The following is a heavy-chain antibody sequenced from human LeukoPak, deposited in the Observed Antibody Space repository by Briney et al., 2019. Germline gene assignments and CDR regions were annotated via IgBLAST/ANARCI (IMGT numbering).Heavy chain of an antibody. J-gene: IGHJ4*02. CDR3: AKDHLLLGYCSGGSCYSGAIDY. Sequence: GGSLRLSCAASGFTFSGYGMQRVRQAPGKGLEWVAVISYDGSNEYYADSVKGRFTISRDNSKNTLYLQMNSLRAEDTAVYYCAKDHLLLGYCSGGSCYSGAIDYWGQGTLVTVSS. V-gene: IGHV3-30*18. D-gene: IGHD2-15*01. CDR2: ISYDGSNE. CDR1: GFTFSGYG.